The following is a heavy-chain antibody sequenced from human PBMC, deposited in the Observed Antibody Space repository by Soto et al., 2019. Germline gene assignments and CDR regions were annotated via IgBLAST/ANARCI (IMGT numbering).Heavy chain of an antibody. CDR2: INHSGST. CDR1: GGSFSGYY. Sequence: QVQLQQWGAGLLKPSETLSLTCAVYGGSFSGYYWSWIRQPPGKGLEWIGEINHSGSTNYNPSLKSRVTLSVDTSKNQFSLKLSSVTAADTAVYYCARGRSGGSCYSVFTSCGLTFDYWGQGTLVTVSS. V-gene: IGHV4-34*01. J-gene: IGHJ4*02. D-gene: IGHD2-15*01. CDR3: ARGRSGGSCYSVFTSCGLTFDY.